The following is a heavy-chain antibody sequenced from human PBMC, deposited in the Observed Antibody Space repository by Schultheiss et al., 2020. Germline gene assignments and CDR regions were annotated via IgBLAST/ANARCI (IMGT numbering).Heavy chain of an antibody. J-gene: IGHJ5*02. CDR2: ISSSSSYI. Sequence: GGSLRLSCAASGFTFSSYWMSWVRQAPGKGLEWVSSISSSSSYIYYADSVKGRFTISRDNAKNSLYLQMNGLRAEDTAVYYCTRDRAYGWFDPWGQGTLVTVSS. D-gene: IGHD4-17*01. V-gene: IGHV3-21*01. CDR1: GFTFSSYW. CDR3: TRDRAYGWFDP.